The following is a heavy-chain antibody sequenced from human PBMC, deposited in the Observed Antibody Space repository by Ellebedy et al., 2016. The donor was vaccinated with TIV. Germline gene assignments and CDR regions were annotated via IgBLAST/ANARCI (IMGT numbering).Heavy chain of an antibody. CDR3: AKDNLWKYQLLLNYYGMDV. D-gene: IGHD2-2*01. V-gene: IGHV3-30*18. J-gene: IGHJ6*02. CDR1: GFTFSSYG. CDR2: ISYDGSNK. Sequence: GGSLRLSXAASGFTFSSYGMHWVRQAPGKGLEWVAVISYDGSNKYYADSVKGRFTISRDNSKNTLYLQMNSLRAEDTAVYYCAKDNLWKYQLLLNYYGMDVWGQGTTVTVSS.